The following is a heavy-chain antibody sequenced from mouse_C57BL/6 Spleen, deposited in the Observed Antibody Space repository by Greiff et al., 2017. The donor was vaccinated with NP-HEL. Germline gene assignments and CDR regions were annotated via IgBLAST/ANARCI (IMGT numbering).Heavy chain of an antibody. D-gene: IGHD2-4*01. CDR3: ARRWGEPHYDYDGGYFDV. CDR1: GYSFTGYY. CDR2: INPSTGGT. V-gene: IGHV1-42*01. Sequence: EVQLQQSGPELVKPGASVKISCKASGYSFTGYYMNWVKQSPEKSLEWIGEINPSTGGTTYNQKFKAKATLTVDKSSSTAYMQLKRLTSEDSAVYYCARRWGEPHYDYDGGYFDVWGTGTTVTVSS. J-gene: IGHJ1*03.